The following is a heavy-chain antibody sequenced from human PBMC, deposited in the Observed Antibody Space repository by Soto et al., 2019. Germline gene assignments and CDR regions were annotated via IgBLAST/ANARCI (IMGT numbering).Heavy chain of an antibody. CDR1: GGTFSSYA. J-gene: IGHJ4*02. CDR2: IIPIFGTA. CDR3: ASDYYDSSCYYYLGY. Sequence: ASVKVSCKASGGTFSSYAISWVRQAPGQGLEWMGGIIPIFGTANYAQKFQGRVTITADKYTRTAYMELSSLRSEDTAVYYCASDYYDSSCYYYLGYWGQGTVVTVSS. D-gene: IGHD3-22*01. V-gene: IGHV1-69*06.